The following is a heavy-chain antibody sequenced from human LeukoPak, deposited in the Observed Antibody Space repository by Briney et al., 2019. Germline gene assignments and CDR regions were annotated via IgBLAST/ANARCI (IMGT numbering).Heavy chain of an antibody. V-gene: IGHV1-69*01. J-gene: IGHJ3*02. CDR3: AGNSGYDLNDAFDI. D-gene: IGHD5-12*01. CDR2: IIPIFGTA. CDR1: GGTFSNYA. Sequence: GSSVQVSCQASGGTFSNYAISWLRQAPGQGLAWMGGIIPIFGTANYAQKFQGRVKITADEFTSTAYMELSSLRSEDTAVYYCAGNSGYDLNDAFDIWGQGTMVTVSS.